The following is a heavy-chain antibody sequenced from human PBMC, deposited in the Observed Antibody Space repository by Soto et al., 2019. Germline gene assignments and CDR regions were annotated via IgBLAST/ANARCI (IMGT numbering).Heavy chain of an antibody. CDR3: AKDPYYGSGSYYYYYYMDV. V-gene: IGHV3-23*01. Sequence: PGGSLRLSCAASGFTFSSYAMSWVRQAPGKGLEWVSAISGSGGSTYYADSVKGRFTISRDNSKNTLYLQMNSLRAEDTAVYYCAKDPYYGSGSYYYYYYMDVWGKGTTVTVSS. CDR1: GFTFSSYA. J-gene: IGHJ6*03. D-gene: IGHD3-10*01. CDR2: ISGSGGST.